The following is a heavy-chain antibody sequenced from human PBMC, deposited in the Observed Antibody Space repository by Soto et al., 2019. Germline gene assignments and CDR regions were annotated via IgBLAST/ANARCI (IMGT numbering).Heavy chain of an antibody. CDR3: MKAHESGDFLGMSV. D-gene: IGHD3-10*01. Sequence: SETLSLTCTVSGGSVSTGMKYWGWVRQPPGKALEFIGYMYKTGETLLNSSLKSRVTLSMETSKNQFSLTLSSVTAADTAVYFCMKAHESGDFLGMSVWGPGTTVTVSS. J-gene: IGHJ6*02. CDR2: MYKTGET. V-gene: IGHV4-61*01. CDR1: GGSVSTGMKY.